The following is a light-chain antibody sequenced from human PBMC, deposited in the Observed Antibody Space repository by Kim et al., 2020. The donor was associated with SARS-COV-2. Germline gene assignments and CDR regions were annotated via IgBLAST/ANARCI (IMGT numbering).Light chain of an antibody. V-gene: IGLV4-69*01. CDR3: QTWGTGIRV. Sequence: AAVKLTGTRSSGDSGNEIEWHQQQPGKGPGYLMKVNSDGTHSQGDGIPDRFSGSSSGTERYLIISSLQSEDEADYYCQTWGTGIRVFGGGTQLTVL. CDR1: SGDSGNE. J-gene: IGLJ7*01. CDR2: VNSDGTH.